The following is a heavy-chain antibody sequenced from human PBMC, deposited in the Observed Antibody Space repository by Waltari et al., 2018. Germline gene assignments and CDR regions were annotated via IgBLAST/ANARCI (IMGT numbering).Heavy chain of an antibody. Sequence: QLQLQESGPGLVKPSETLSLTCTVSGGSISSSSYYWGWIRQPPGKGLEWIGRIYYSGSPHYTPSRKSRVTISVDTSKNQFSLKLSSVTAADTAVYYCARLGGYSGYDPYYFDYWGQGTLVTVSS. V-gene: IGHV4-39*01. D-gene: IGHD5-12*01. CDR3: ARLGGYSGYDPYYFDY. CDR2: IYYSGSP. J-gene: IGHJ4*02. CDR1: GGSISSSSYY.